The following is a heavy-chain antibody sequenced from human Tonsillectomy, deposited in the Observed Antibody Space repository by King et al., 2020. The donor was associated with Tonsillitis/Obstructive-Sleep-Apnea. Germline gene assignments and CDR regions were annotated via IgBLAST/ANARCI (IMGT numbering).Heavy chain of an antibody. D-gene: IGHD3-16*01. V-gene: IGHV3-15*04. CDR3: STTLPAIMITFGGVYDAFDI. CDR2: IESKTDGDKT. J-gene: IGHJ3*02. Sequence: VQLVESGGGLVKPGGSLRLSCAASGFTFTNAWMSWVRQAPGKGLEWVGRIESKTDGDKTDYSAPGKGSFTISRDDSKNTLLLQMNSLKTEDTAVYYCSTTLPAIMITFGGVYDAFDIWGQGTMVTVSS. CDR1: GFTFTNAW.